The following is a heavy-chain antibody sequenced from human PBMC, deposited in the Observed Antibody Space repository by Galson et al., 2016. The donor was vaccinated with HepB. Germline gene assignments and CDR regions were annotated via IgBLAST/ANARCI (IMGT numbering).Heavy chain of an antibody. Sequence: SLRLSCAASGFSFSSYEMNWVRQAPGKGLEWVAYTNAGGGKLYYPDSVRGRFTISRDNAKESLYLQKNSLTAEDTGLYYCVRDGATWHFDFWGRGTLVTVSS. D-gene: IGHD1-26*01. J-gene: IGHJ2*01. CDR1: GFSFSSYE. CDR3: VRDGATWHFDF. CDR2: TNAGGGKL. V-gene: IGHV3-48*03.